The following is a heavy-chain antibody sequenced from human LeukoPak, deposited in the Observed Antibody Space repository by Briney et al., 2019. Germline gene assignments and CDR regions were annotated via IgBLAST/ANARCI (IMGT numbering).Heavy chain of an antibody. CDR1: GGSFSGYY. CDR2: INHGGSA. J-gene: IGHJ4*02. Sequence: SETLSLTCAVYGGSFSGYYWTWIRQPPGKGLEWIGEINHGGSANYNPSLKSRVTMSVDTSKNHFSLRLSSVTAADTAVYYCARGTYSSGWLPDYWGQGTLVTVSS. V-gene: IGHV4-34*01. D-gene: IGHD6-19*01. CDR3: ARGTYSSGWLPDY.